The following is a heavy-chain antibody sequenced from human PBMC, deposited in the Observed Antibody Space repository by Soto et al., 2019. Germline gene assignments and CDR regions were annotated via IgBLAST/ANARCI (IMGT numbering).Heavy chain of an antibody. J-gene: IGHJ3*01. V-gene: IGHV1-2*02. CDR1: GYTFTDYY. CDR3: ARDHVGHMSSFYV. Sequence: QVQLVQSGAEVKKPGASVKVSCKASGYTFTDYYIHWVRQAPGQGLECIGWMNANNGGADYAQKFLVRVTMTRDTSISTAYMELTRRTSDSTAVYYCARDHVGHMSSFYVWGQGTLVTVSS. D-gene: IGHD1-26*01. CDR2: MNANNGGA.